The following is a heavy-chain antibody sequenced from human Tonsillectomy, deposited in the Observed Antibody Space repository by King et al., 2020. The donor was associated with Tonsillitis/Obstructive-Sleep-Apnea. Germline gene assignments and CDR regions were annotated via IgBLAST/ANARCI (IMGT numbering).Heavy chain of an antibody. V-gene: IGHV3-74*01. D-gene: IGHD2-2*02. Sequence: VQLVESGGGLVQPGGSLRLSCAASGSTFSSYWMHWVRQAPGKGLVWVSRINSDGSSTSYADSVKGRFTISRDNAKNTLYLQMNSLRAEDTAVYYCARDNLKGYCSSTSCYNYYYMDVWGKGTTVTVSS. CDR1: GSTFSSYW. CDR2: INSDGSST. CDR3: ARDNLKGYCSSTSCYNYYYMDV. J-gene: IGHJ6*03.